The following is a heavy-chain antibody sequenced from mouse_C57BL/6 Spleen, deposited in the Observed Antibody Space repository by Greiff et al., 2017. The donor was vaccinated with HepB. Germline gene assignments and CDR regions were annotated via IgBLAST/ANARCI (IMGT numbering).Heavy chain of an antibody. CDR3: ARGGYGSSYFFAY. CDR1: GYSITSGYD. CDR2: ISYSGST. V-gene: IGHV3-1*01. D-gene: IGHD1-1*01. J-gene: IGHJ3*01. Sequence: EVMLVESGPGMVKPSQSLSLTCTVTGYSITSGYDWHWIRHFPGNKLEWMGYISYSGSTNYNPSLKSRISITHDTSKNHFFLKLNSVTTEDTATYYCARGGYGSSYFFAYWGQGTLVTVSA.